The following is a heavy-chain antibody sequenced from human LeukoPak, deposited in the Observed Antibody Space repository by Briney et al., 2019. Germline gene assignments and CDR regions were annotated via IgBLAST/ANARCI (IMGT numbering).Heavy chain of an antibody. V-gene: IGHV4-34*01. J-gene: IGHJ5*02. D-gene: IGHD4-17*01. CDR2: INHSGRT. Sequence: PSETLSLTCAVYGGSFSGYYWSWIRQPPGKGLEWIGEINHSGRTNYNPSLKSRVTISVDTSKNQFSLKVSSVTAADTAIYYCARHEDYGTDWFDPWGQGLLVTVSS. CDR1: GGSFSGYY. CDR3: ARHEDYGTDWFDP.